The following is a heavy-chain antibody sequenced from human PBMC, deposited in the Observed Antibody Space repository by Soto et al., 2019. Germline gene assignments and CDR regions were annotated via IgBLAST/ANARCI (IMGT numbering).Heavy chain of an antibody. CDR2: IYTSGRT. D-gene: IGHD6-19*01. J-gene: IGHJ4*02. CDR3: ARVAAYSSGWEGDY. V-gene: IGHV4-4*07. CDR1: GGSISRYY. Sequence: QVQLQESGPGLVKPSETLSLTCTVSGGSISRYYWSWIRQPAGKGLEWIGRIYTSGRTNYNPSLKSRVTRSVATSKYQFPLKLSSVTAADTAVYYCARVAAYSSGWEGDYWGQGPLVTVSS.